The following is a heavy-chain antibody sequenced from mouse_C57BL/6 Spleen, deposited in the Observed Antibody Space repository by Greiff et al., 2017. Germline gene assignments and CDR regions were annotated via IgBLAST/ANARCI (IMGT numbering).Heavy chain of an antibody. J-gene: IGHJ2*01. CDR1: GYAFSSSW. CDR2: IYPGDGDT. D-gene: IGHD2-5*01. CDR3: AGLYYSNDFDY. Sequence: QVQLQQSGPELVKPGASVKISCKASGYAFSSSWMNWVKQRPGKGLEWIGRIYPGDGDTNYNGKFKGKATLTADKSSSTAYMQLSSLTSEDSAVYFWAGLYYSNDFDYWGQGTTLTVSS. V-gene: IGHV1-82*01.